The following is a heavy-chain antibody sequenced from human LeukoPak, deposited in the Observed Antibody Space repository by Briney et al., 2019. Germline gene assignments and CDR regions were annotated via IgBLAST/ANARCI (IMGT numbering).Heavy chain of an antibody. CDR2: IRASGANT. D-gene: IGHD3-16*01. Sequence: GRSLRLSCAASGFTFSSYSMSWVRQAPGKGMEWVSAIRASGANTYYAASVKSRFSISRDNTKNTLYLKMNSEGAEVTSVYYGAKGLWGGDAIFDCWGQGTLVTVSS. CDR3: AKGLWGGDAIFDC. CDR1: GFTFSSYS. J-gene: IGHJ4*02. V-gene: IGHV3-23*01.